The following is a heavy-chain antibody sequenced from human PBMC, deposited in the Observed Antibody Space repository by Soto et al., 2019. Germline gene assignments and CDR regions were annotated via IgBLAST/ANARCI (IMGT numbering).Heavy chain of an antibody. CDR3: ASNIVVVVAATQPSFYFDY. CDR2: IYYSGST. CDR1: GGSISSYY. J-gene: IGHJ4*02. Sequence: SETLSLTCTVSGGSISSYYWSWIRQPPGKGLEWIGYIYYSGSTNYNPSLKSRVTISVDTSKNQFSLKLSSVTAADTAVYYCASNIVVVVAATQPSFYFDYWGQGTLVTVSS. V-gene: IGHV4-59*01. D-gene: IGHD2-15*01.